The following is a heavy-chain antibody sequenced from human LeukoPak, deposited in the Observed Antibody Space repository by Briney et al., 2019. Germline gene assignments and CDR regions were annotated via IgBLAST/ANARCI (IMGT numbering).Heavy chain of an antibody. CDR1: GFTFSSYW. J-gene: IGHJ3*02. D-gene: IGHD7-27*01. V-gene: IGHV3-7*01. CDR3: AREEQLGTYGAFDI. CDR2: IKQDGSEK. Sequence: GGSLRLSCAASGFTFSSYWMSWVRQAPGKGLEWVANIKQDGSEKFYVDSVKGRFTVSRDNAKNSLYLQMNSLRVEDTAVYYCAREEQLGTYGAFDIWGPGTMVTVSS.